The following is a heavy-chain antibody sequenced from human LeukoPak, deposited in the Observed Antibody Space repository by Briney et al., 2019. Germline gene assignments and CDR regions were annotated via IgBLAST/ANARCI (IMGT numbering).Heavy chain of an antibody. Sequence: GGSLRLSCAASGFTFSSYSMNRVRQAPGKGLEWVSYISCGSRTIYYADSVKGRFTMSRDNAKNSLYLQMNSLRAEDTAVYYCARDSISGHRDFDHWGQGALVTVSS. D-gene: IGHD1-26*01. CDR2: ISCGSRTI. V-gene: IGHV3-48*01. CDR1: GFTFSSYS. CDR3: ARDSISGHRDFDH. J-gene: IGHJ4*02.